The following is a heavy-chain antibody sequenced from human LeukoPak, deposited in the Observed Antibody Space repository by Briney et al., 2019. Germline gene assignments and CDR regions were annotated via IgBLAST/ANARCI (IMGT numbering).Heavy chain of an antibody. D-gene: IGHD6-19*01. Sequence: GGSLRLSCAASGFTFADYGMSWVRQAPGKGLEWVSGINWNGDSTGYADSVKGRFTISRDNAKNSLYLQMNSLRAEDTAVYYCARGVAVAGTAGYFDYWGQGTLVTVSS. CDR1: GFTFADYG. J-gene: IGHJ4*02. V-gene: IGHV3-20*04. CDR3: ARGVAVAGTAGYFDY. CDR2: INWNGDST.